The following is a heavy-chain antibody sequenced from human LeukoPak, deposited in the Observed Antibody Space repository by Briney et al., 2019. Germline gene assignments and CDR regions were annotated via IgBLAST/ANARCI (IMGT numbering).Heavy chain of an antibody. CDR3: ARVPAAIYYYGMDV. CDR2: INAGNGNT. CDR1: GYTFTSYA. Sequence: ASVKVSCKASGYTFTSYAMHWVRQAPGQRLEWMGWINAGNGNTKYSQKFQGRVTITRDTSASTAYMELSSLRSEDTAVYYCARVPAAIYYYGMDVWGQGTTVTVSS. D-gene: IGHD2-2*01. V-gene: IGHV1-3*01. J-gene: IGHJ6*02.